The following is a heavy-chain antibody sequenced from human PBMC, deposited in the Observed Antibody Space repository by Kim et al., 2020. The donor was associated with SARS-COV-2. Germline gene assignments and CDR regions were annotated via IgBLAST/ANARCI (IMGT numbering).Heavy chain of an antibody. J-gene: IGHJ4*02. Sequence: GGSLRLSCAASGFTFSNYWMSWVRQAPGKGLEWVANINPDGGEGYYVDSVKGRFTVSRDNVKNSLFLQMNSLRAEDTAVYYCASDITYYSDINHFHYWGQGTLVTVSS. D-gene: IGHD3-22*01. CDR3: ASDITYYSDINHFHY. CDR2: INPDGGEG. V-gene: IGHV3-7*01. CDR1: GFTFSNYW.